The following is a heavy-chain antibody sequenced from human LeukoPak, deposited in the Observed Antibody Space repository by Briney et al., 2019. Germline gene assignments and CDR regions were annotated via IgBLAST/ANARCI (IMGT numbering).Heavy chain of an antibody. D-gene: IGHD2-2*01. V-gene: IGHV4-34*01. Sequence: SETLSLTCAVDGGSFSGYYWTWIRQPPGKGLEWIGDINHNGYTNYNESLKSRLSLSVDTAKNQISLKLTSVTAADTAVYYCARDRPLYCSSTSCYFSETLAGYYYYYYGMDVWGQGTTVTVSS. CDR3: ARDRPLYCSSTSCYFSETLAGYYYYYYGMDV. CDR2: INHNGYT. J-gene: IGHJ6*02. CDR1: GGSFSGYY.